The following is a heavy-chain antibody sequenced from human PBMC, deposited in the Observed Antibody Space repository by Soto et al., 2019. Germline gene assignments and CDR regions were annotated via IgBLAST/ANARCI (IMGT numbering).Heavy chain of an antibody. J-gene: IGHJ6*02. CDR2: ISSNGSSK. CDR1: GFIFSSYA. Sequence: GGSLRLSCAASGFIFSSYAMHWVRQAPGKGLEYVSAISSNGSSKYYADSVKGRFTISRDNSKNTLYLQMNSLRAEDTAVYYCAREWLAHYYYYGMDVWGQGTTVTVSS. D-gene: IGHD3-22*01. CDR3: AREWLAHYYYYGMDV. V-gene: IGHV3-64*04.